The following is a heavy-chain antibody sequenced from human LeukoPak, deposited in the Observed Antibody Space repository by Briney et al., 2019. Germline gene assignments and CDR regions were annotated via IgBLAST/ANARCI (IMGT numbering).Heavy chain of an antibody. V-gene: IGHV3-11*04. CDR3: ARELNGAFDP. J-gene: IGHJ5*02. Sequence: AGGSLRLSCAASGFTFSDTYMTWIRQAPGKGLESLSYISPSGTDISYADSVKGRFTISRDNAKNSLYLQMNSLRASDTAVYYCARELNGAFDPWGQGTLVTVSS. CDR2: ISPSGTDI. D-gene: IGHD1-1*01. CDR1: GFTFSDTY.